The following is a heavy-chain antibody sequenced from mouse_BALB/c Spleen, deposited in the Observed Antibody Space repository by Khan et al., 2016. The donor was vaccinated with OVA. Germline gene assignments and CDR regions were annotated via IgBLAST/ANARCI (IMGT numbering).Heavy chain of an antibody. CDR1: GFTFSTYG. V-gene: IGHV5-6*01. J-gene: IGHJ3*01. CDR2: VSTGGGYT. Sequence: EVELVESGGDLVKPGGSLKLSCAASGFTFSTYGMSWVRQTPDKRLEWVATVSTGGGYTSYPDSVKGRFTLSRDTATNTPYLQLSSLTSEETSRVDGARLAKYYGSGGFAYGGQGTLVTVAA. CDR3: ARLAKYYGSGGFAY. D-gene: IGHD1-1*01.